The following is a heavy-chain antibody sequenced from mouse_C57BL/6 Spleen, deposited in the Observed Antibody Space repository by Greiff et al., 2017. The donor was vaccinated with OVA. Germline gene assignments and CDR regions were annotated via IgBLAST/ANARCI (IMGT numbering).Heavy chain of an antibody. CDR3: TTDDSYWYFDV. CDR2: IDPENGDT. J-gene: IGHJ1*03. Sequence: EVKLQESGAELVRPGASVKLSCTASGFNIKDDYMHWVKQRPEQGLEWIGWIDPENGDTEYASKFQGKATITADTSSNTAYLQLSSLTSEDTAVYYCTTDDSYWYFDVWGTGTTVTVSS. D-gene: IGHD2-4*01. CDR1: GFNIKDDY. V-gene: IGHV14-4*01.